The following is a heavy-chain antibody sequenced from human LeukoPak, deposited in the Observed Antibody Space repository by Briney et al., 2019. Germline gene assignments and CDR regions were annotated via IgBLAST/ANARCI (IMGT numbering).Heavy chain of an antibody. Sequence: GGSLRLSCAASGFTFSSYGMHWVRQAPGKGLEWVAVIWYDGSNKYYADSVKGRFTISRDNSKNTLYLQMNSLRAEDTAVYYCAKGLNYGGYRPTDYWGQGTLVTVSS. V-gene: IGHV3-33*06. CDR3: AKGLNYGGYRPTDY. CDR2: IWYDGSNK. J-gene: IGHJ4*02. D-gene: IGHD4-17*01. CDR1: GFTFSSYG.